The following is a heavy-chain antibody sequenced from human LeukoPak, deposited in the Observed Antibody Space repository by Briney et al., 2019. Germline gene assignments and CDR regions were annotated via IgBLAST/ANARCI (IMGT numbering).Heavy chain of an antibody. CDR1: GFTFSSYA. V-gene: IGHV3-23*01. J-gene: IGHJ4*02. CDR2: ISGSGGST. Sequence: GGSLRLSCAASGFTFSSYAMSWVRQAPGKGLEWVSAISGSGGSTYYADSVKGRFTISRDNSKNTLYLQMNSLRAEDTAVYYCAKDGRAYGSGSPYFDYWGQGTLVTVSS. D-gene: IGHD3-10*01. CDR3: AKDGRAYGSGSPYFDY.